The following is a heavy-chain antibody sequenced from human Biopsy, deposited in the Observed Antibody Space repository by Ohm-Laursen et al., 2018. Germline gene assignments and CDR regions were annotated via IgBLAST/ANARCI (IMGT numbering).Heavy chain of an antibody. D-gene: IGHD6-6*01. CDR3: ARGYSRRVSIFEASIYWFDT. V-gene: IGHV1-8*01. Sequence: ATVKISCNASGYSFSTYDVNWVRQARGQGLEWMGWMIPSSGKTGYAQRFQGRVTLTMNTSISTAYMELSGLRSEDTAVYFCARGYSRRVSIFEASIYWFDTWGQGTLVTVSS. J-gene: IGHJ5*02. CDR1: GYSFSTYD. CDR2: MIPSSGKT.